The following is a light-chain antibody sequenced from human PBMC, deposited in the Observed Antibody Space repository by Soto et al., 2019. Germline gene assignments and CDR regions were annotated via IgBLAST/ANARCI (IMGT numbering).Light chain of an antibody. J-gene: IGKJ5*01. Sequence: ETVLKQSLATVSLSPGDRATLPCRASQSVSSNLAWYQQKPGQAPRLLIYGASTRATGIPARFSGSGSGTEFTLTISSLQSEDFAVYYCQQYNNWLITFCQVTRLEIK. CDR3: QQYNNWLIT. CDR1: QSVSSN. V-gene: IGKV3-15*01. CDR2: GAS.